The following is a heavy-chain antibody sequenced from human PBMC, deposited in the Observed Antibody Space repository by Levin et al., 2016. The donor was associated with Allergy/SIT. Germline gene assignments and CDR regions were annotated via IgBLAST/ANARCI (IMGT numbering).Heavy chain of an antibody. J-gene: IGHJ4*02. Sequence: GGSLRLSCAASGFTFSNFWMAWVRQAPGKGLEWVANINPDGSQQYHVDSVEGRFIISRDNVKNSLYLQMNSLRAEDTAVYYCARDPNIADAFWGQGALVTVSS. CDR1: GFTFSNFW. CDR2: INPDGSQQ. CDR3: ARDPNIADAF. D-gene: IGHD2-2*01. V-gene: IGHV3-7*03.